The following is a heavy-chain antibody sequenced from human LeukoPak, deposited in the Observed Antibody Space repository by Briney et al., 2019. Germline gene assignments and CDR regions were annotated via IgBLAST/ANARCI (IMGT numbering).Heavy chain of an antibody. CDR3: ARGRSITIFGVVIDAFDI. CDR2: ISPYNGNT. V-gene: IGHV1-18*01. Sequence: ASVKVSCKASGDTFTKYGISWMRQAPGQGLERMGWISPYNGNTIYAQNLQGRVTMTADTSTITAHMELRSLRSDDTAVYYCARGRSITIFGVVIDAFDIWGQGTMVTVSS. J-gene: IGHJ3*02. D-gene: IGHD3-3*01. CDR1: GDTFTKYG.